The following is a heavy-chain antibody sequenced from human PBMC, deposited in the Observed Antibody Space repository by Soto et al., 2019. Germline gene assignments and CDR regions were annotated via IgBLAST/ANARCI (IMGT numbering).Heavy chain of an antibody. CDR1: GFTVSDS. Sequence: GGSLRLPCSVAGFTVSDSMSWVRQAPGKGLECVSFIHSDGSTHYTDSVRGRFTISRDNSKNTLYLQMDRLRVDDTAVYFCARDASGPFDYWGQGTLVTV. CDR3: ARDASGPFDY. V-gene: IGHV3-53*01. D-gene: IGHD6-19*01. J-gene: IGHJ4*02. CDR2: IHSDGST.